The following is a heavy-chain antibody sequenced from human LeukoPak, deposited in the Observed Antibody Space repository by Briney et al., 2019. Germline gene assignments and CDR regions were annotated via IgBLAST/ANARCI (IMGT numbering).Heavy chain of an antibody. CDR2: IYTSGST. D-gene: IGHD6-13*01. Sequence: SETPSLTCTVSGGSISSYYWSWLRQPAGKGLEWIGRIYTSGSTNYNPSLKSRVTMSVDTSKNQFSLELSSVTAADTAVYYCARDGYSSSWHFFDYWGQGTLVTVSS. CDR3: ARDGYSSSWHFFDY. V-gene: IGHV4-4*07. CDR1: GGSISSYY. J-gene: IGHJ4*02.